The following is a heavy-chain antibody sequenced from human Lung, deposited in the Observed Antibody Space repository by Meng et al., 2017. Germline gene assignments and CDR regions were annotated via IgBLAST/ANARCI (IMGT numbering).Heavy chain of an antibody. CDR3: ARGGVTTDD. Sequence: VQLVGSGAGLVQLGVSLRLSCAASGFTFSTHWMHWVRQAPGKGLECVSRITGDGSSTIYADSVQGRFTMSRDNANNTLSLQMTSLRAEDTAVYYCARGGVTTDDWGQGTLVTVSS. CDR1: GFTFSTHW. J-gene: IGHJ4*02. V-gene: IGHV3-74*01. CDR2: ITGDGSST. D-gene: IGHD4-17*01.